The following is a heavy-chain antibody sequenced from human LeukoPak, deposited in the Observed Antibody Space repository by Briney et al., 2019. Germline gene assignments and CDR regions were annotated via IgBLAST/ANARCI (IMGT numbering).Heavy chain of an antibody. J-gene: IGHJ6*02. V-gene: IGHV3-33*06. CDR3: AKAGGYCSSTSCPYYYYYGMDV. CDR2: IWYDGSNK. D-gene: IGHD2-2*01. CDR1: GFTFSSYG. Sequence: GRSLRLSCAASGFTFSSYGMHWVRQAPGKGLEWVAVIWYDGSNKYYADSVKGRFNISRDNSKNTLYLQMNSLRAEDTAVYYCAKAGGYCSSTSCPYYYYYGMDVWGQGTTVTVSS.